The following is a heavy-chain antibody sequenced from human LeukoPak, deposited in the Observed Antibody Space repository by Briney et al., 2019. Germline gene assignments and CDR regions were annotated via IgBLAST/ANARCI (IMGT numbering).Heavy chain of an antibody. V-gene: IGHV3-30*02. CDR1: GLSFSRYD. CDR3: AKDRQTITIFGVVNTPRANFDY. J-gene: IGHJ4*02. CDR2: IRYDGSNK. Sequence: PGGSLRLSCAASGLSFSRYDIHWVRQAPGKGLEWVAFIRYDGSNKNYADSVKGRFTISRDDFMSTVYLQMNSLRAEDTAVYYCAKDRQTITIFGVVNTPRANFDYWGQGTLVTVSS. D-gene: IGHD3-3*01.